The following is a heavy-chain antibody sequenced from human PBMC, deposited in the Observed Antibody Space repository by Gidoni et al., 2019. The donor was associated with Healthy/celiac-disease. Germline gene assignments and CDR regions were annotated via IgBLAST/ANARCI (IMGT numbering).Heavy chain of an antibody. D-gene: IGHD3-10*01. CDR1: GFTFSSYA. J-gene: IGHJ5*02. CDR3: AKISTATTPRGMVRGFDP. Sequence: EVQLLESGGGLVQPGGSLRLSCAASGFTFSSYAMSWVRQAPGKGLEWVSAISGSGGSTYYADSVKGRFTISRDNSKNTLYLQMNSLRAEDTAVYYCAKISTATTPRGMVRGFDPWGQGTLVTVSS. V-gene: IGHV3-23*01. CDR2: ISGSGGST.